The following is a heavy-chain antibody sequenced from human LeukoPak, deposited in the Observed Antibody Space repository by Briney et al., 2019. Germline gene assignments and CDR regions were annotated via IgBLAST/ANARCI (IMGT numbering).Heavy chain of an antibody. CDR3: ARVDGGNSDYYFDF. D-gene: IGHD4-23*01. J-gene: IGHJ4*02. CDR2: VYFSGST. V-gene: IGHV4-61*01. Sequence: SETLSLTCTVSGPSVSIGSYYWSWIRQPPGKGLGWIGYVYFSGSTNYQPSLKSRAAISIDIPRNQFSLKLSSVTAADTAVYYCARVDGGNSDYYFDFWGQGVLVTVSS. CDR1: GPSVSIGSYY.